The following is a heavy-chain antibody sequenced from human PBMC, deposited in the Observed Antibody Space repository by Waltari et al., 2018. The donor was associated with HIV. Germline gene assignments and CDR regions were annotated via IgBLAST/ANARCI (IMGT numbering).Heavy chain of an antibody. J-gene: IGHJ3*01. CDR3: VKDSGRAADVFDL. CDR2: IRGGGET. V-gene: IGHV3-23*01. Sequence: QLLESGGGLVEPGGSLRLSCAASGFLFTDFAMDWVRQAPGKGLGCVSSIRGGGETFYADAVKGRFTISRDNSKNTLYLQMNSLRADDAAIYYCVKDSGRAADVFDLWGQGTMVTVSS. D-gene: IGHD3-10*01. CDR1: GFLFTDFA.